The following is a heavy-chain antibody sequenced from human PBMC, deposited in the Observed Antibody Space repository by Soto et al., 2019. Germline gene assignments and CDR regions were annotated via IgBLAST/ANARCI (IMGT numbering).Heavy chain of an antibody. J-gene: IGHJ4*02. CDR2: IIPIFGTA. D-gene: IGHD2-15*01. CDR3: AKEARAARSLDF. Sequence: SVKVSCKASGGTFSSYAISWVRQAPGQGLEWMGGIIPIFGTANYAQKFQGRVTITADESTRTAYMEVRSLKSEDTAFYYCAKEARAARSLDFWGQGTLVTVSS. V-gene: IGHV1-69*13. CDR1: GGTFSSYA.